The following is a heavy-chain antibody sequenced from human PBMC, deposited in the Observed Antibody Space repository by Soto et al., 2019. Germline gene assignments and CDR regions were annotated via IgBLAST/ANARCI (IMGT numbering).Heavy chain of an antibody. Sequence: QITLKESGPTLVKPTQTLTLTCTFSGFSLTSPAVGVNWIRQPPGKALEWLALIYWDDDKQYSQSLKSRLTITKDTSKNQLVLTMTNMDPVETATYYCAHGSGWLSDYWGQGTLVTVSS. D-gene: IGHD6-19*01. V-gene: IGHV2-5*02. J-gene: IGHJ4*02. CDR3: AHGSGWLSDY. CDR1: GFSLTSPAVG. CDR2: IYWDDDK.